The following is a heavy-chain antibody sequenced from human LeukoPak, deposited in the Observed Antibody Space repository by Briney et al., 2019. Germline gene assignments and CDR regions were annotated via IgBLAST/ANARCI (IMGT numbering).Heavy chain of an antibody. J-gene: IGHJ3*02. Sequence: ASVKVSCKASGYTFTSYGISWVRQAPGQELEWMGWISAYNGNTNYAQKPQGRVTMTTDTSTSTAYMELRSLRSDDTAVYYCARAGGYSYQLTEGGDAFDIWGQGTMVTVSS. CDR2: ISAYNGNT. D-gene: IGHD5-18*01. CDR1: GYTFTSYG. V-gene: IGHV1-18*04. CDR3: ARAGGYSYQLTEGGDAFDI.